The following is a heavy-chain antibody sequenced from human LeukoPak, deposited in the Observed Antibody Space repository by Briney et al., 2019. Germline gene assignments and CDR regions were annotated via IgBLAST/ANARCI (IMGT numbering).Heavy chain of an antibody. J-gene: IGHJ6*02. Sequence: PGRSLRLSCAASGXTFSSYAMHWVRQAPGKGLEWVAVISYDGSNKYYADSVKGRFTISRDNSKNTLYLQMNSLRAEDTAVYYCARDGSAGGYYYGMDVWGQGTTVTVSS. CDR2: ISYDGSNK. CDR1: GXTFSSYA. V-gene: IGHV3-30-3*01. CDR3: ARDGSAGGYYYGMDV.